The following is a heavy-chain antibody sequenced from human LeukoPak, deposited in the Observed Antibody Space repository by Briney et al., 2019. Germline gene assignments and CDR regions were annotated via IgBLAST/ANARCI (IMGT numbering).Heavy chain of an antibody. J-gene: IGHJ4*02. CDR2: IYTSGST. CDR1: GGSISSGSYY. CDR3: ARGAMGCSGGSCYFRDLDY. V-gene: IGHV4-61*02. Sequence: SETLSLTCTVFGGSISSGSYYWSWIRQPAGKGLEWIGRIYTSGSTNYNPSLKSRVTISVDTSKNQFSLKLSSVTAADTAVYYCARGAMGCSGGSCYFRDLDYWGQGTLVTVSS. D-gene: IGHD2-15*01.